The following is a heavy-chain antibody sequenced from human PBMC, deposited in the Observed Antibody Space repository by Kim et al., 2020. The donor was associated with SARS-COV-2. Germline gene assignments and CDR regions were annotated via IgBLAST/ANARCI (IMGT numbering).Heavy chain of an antibody. V-gene: IGHV3-64*04. Sequence: DPVQARFTRSRDNSKDTLYLQMNSLRAEDTAVYYCARDGGGYSDYWGQGTLVTVSS. D-gene: IGHD2-15*01. CDR3: ARDGGGYSDY. J-gene: IGHJ4*02.